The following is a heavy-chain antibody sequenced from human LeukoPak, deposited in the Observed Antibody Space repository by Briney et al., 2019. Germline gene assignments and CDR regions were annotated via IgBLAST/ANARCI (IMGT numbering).Heavy chain of an antibody. J-gene: IGHJ6*03. CDR2: INPNSGGT. V-gene: IGHV1-2*02. Sequence: ASVKVSCKASGCTFTGYYMHWVRQAPGQGLEWMGWINPNSGGTNYAQKFQGRATMTRDTSISTAYMELNRLRSDDTAVYYCARASGDFCTSSTCFKSLYYYYMDVWGKGTTVTVSS. D-gene: IGHD2-2*01. CDR3: ARASGDFCTSSTCFKSLYYYYMDV. CDR1: GCTFTGYY.